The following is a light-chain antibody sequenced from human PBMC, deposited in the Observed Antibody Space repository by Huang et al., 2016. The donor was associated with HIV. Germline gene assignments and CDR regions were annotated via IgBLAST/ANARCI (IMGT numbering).Light chain of an antibody. CDR3: QQYDSSPWT. V-gene: IGKV3-20*01. J-gene: IGKJ1*01. Sequence: EIVLTQSPGTLSLSPGERATLSCRASQRVSSTYLAWYQQKPGQAPRLLFYGASSRATGIPDRFSGSGSGTDFTLTISRLEPEDLAVYYCQQYDSSPWTFGQGTKVEIK. CDR1: QRVSSTY. CDR2: GAS.